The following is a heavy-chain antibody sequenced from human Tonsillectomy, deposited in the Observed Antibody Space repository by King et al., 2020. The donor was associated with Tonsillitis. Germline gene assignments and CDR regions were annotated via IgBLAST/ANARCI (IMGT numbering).Heavy chain of an antibody. CDR3: TVQFWPWDY. CDR1: GGSFSGFY. CDR2: INHSGST. D-gene: IGHD4-11*01. J-gene: IGHJ4*02. V-gene: IGHV4-34*01. Sequence: VQLQQWGAGLLKPSETLSRTCAVYGGSFSGFYWTWIRQPPGKGLEWIGEINHSGSTKYNPSLKRRVTISVDTSKNQFSLNLRSVTAADTAIYYCTVQFWPWDYWGQGTLVTVSS.